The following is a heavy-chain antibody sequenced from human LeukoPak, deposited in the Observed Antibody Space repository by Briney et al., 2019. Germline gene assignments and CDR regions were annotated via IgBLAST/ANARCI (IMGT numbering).Heavy chain of an antibody. Sequence: PGRSLRLSCAASGFTFSSYAMHWVRQATGKGLEWVAVISYDGSNKYYADSVKGRFTISRDNSKNTLYLQMNSLRAEDTAVYYCARDPSPVVSATNIGYFLHWGQGTLVTVSS. CDR2: ISYDGSNK. J-gene: IGHJ1*01. CDR1: GFTFSSYA. D-gene: IGHD2-21*01. V-gene: IGHV3-30-3*01. CDR3: ARDPSPVVSATNIGYFLH.